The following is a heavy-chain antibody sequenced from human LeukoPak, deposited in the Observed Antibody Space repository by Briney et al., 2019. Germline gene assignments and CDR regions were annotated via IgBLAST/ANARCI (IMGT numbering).Heavy chain of an antibody. J-gene: IGHJ6*02. Sequence: GGSLRLSCAASGFTVSSYGMTWVRQAPGKGLEWVSAFSATDGSAQYAESVKGRFTISRDNSKNSLYLQMNSLRDEDTAVYYCAKEQPTYSPGPYYGMDVWGQGTTVTVSS. D-gene: IGHD6-13*01. CDR1: GFTVSSYG. CDR2: FSATDGSA. V-gene: IGHV3-23*01. CDR3: AKEQPTYSPGPYYGMDV.